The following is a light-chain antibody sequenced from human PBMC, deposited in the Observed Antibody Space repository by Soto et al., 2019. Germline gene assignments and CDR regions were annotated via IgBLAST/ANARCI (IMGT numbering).Light chain of an antibody. CDR2: WAS. CDR1: QSVLHSSNNKNY. V-gene: IGKV4-1*01. J-gene: IGKJ2*01. CDR3: QQYGSSPRT. Sequence: DIVMTQSPDSLAVSLGERATINCKSSQSVLHSSNNKNYFTWYRQKPGQPPKLLIYWASTRESGVPDRFSDGGSGTDFTLTISRLEPEDFAVYYCQQYGSSPRTFGQGTKLEIK.